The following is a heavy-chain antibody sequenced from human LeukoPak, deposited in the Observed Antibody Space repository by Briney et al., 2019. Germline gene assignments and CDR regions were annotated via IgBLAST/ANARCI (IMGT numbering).Heavy chain of an antibody. Sequence: SETLSLTRTVSGGSLSGYFWSWIRQPAGKGLQWIGRIYASGSTNYNPSLKSRVIMSVDTSKSQFSLRLSSVTAADTAVYYCAREVGATLDSWGQGTLVSVSS. CDR2: IYASGST. CDR1: GGSLSGYF. CDR3: AREVGATLDS. D-gene: IGHD1-26*01. J-gene: IGHJ4*02. V-gene: IGHV4-4*07.